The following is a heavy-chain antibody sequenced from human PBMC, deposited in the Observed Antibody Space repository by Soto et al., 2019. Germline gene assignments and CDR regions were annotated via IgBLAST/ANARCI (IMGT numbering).Heavy chain of an antibody. D-gene: IGHD2-21*01. J-gene: IGHJ5*02. CDR2: FYQGGST. V-gene: IGHV4-34*01. CDR1: GESLNYYY. Sequence: HVQLRQWGAGLLKPSDTLSLTCAVYGESLNYYYWSWIRQAPGKGLEWIGEFYQGGSTHYNPSVKSRVTISVDLSSQQFSLKLTSVTAADTATYYCARGMWPDRFANWGRGTLVTVSS. CDR3: ARGMWPDRFAN.